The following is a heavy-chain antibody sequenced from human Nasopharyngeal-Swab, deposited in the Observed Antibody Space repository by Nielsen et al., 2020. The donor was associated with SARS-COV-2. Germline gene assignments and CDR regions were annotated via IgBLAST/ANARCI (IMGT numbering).Heavy chain of an antibody. J-gene: IGHJ4*02. D-gene: IGHD3-10*01. Sequence: SRQPPGKGLEWVGYIYYSGSTYYNPSLKSRVTISVDTSKNQFSLKLSSVTAADTAVYYCARASSWFGELFSRGLSYFDYWGQGTLVTVSS. CDR2: IYYSGST. CDR3: ARASSWFGELFSRGLSYFDY. V-gene: IGHV4-31*02.